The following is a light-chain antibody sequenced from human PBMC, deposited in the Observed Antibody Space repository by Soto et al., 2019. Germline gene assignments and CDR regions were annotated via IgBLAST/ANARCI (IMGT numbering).Light chain of an antibody. V-gene: IGKV1-9*01. J-gene: IGKJ2*01. CDR3: QQLHTYPYT. CDR2: AAS. Sequence: EIQLTQSPSFLSASVGDRVTITCRASQGISSFLAWYQQKPGGTPKLLIYAASTLQSGVPSRFSGSGSGTDFTLTITSLQPEDFATYYCQQLHTYPYTFGQGTKLEIK. CDR1: QGISSF.